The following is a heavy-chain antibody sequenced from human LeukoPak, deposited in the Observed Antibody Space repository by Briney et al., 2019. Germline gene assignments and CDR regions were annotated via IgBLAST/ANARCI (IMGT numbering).Heavy chain of an antibody. V-gene: IGHV3-7*01. CDR1: GFTFSSYW. Sequence: QTGGSLRLSCAASGFTFSSYWMSWVRQAPGKGLEWVANIKEDGSKKYYVDSVKGRFAISRDKAKNSLYLQMNSLRAEDTAVYYCARDLAGLGSTLDAFDIWGQGTMVTVSS. CDR2: IKEDGSKK. J-gene: IGHJ3*02. CDR3: ARDLAGLGSTLDAFDI. D-gene: IGHD6-13*01.